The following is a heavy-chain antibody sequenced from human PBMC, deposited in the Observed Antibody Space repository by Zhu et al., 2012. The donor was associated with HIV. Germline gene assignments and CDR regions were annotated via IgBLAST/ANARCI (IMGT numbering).Heavy chain of an antibody. Sequence: QVQLHQWGAGLLKPSETLSLTCAVYGGSFSGYYWSWIRQPPGKGLEWIGEINHSGSTNYNPSLKSRVTISVDTSKKQFSLKLSSVTAADTAVYYCARVLLWSREFVRNGFYFDYWGQGNPGHRLL. CDR3: ARVLLWSREFVRNGFYFDY. J-gene: IGHJ4*02. V-gene: IGHV4-34*01. CDR1: GGSFSGYY. CDR2: INHSGST. D-gene: IGHD3-10*01.